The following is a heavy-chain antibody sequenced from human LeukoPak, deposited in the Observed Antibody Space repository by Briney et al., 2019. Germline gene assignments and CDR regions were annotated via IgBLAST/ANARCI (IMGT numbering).Heavy chain of an antibody. V-gene: IGHV3-7*01. D-gene: IGHD6-13*01. CDR2: IKQDGSNK. J-gene: IGHJ4*02. CDR3: AKGLFAAADLDY. Sequence: GGSLRLSCAASGFTFSSYWMTWVRQAPGKGLEWVANIKQDGSNKYYADSVKGRFTISRDNSKNTLYLQMNSLRAEDTAVYYCAKGLFAAADLDYWGQGTLVTVSS. CDR1: GFTFSSYW.